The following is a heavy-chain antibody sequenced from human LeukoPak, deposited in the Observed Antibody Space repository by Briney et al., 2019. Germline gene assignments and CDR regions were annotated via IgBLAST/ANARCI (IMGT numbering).Heavy chain of an antibody. J-gene: IGHJ3*02. V-gene: IGHV4-59*08. CDR3: ARHSTLDSSAFDI. CDR2: IYYSGST. Sequence: SETLSLTCTVSGVSISSYYWSWIRQPPGKGLEWIGYIYYSGSTNYNPSLKSRVTISVDTSKNQFSLKLSSVTAADTAVYYCARHSTLDSSAFDIWGQGTMVTVSS. D-gene: IGHD3-22*01. CDR1: GVSISSYY.